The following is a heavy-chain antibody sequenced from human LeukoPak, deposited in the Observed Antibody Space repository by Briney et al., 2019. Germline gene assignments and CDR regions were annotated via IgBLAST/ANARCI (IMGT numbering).Heavy chain of an antibody. CDR1: GFTFSSFA. CDR2: ISNGRIST. CDR3: AKGFVGYTYGVPFDY. Sequence: GSLRLSCAASGFTFSSFAMSWVRQAPGKGLEWVSGISNGRISTYYADSVKGRFTISRDDSKSTLYLQMNSLRAEDSAVYYCAKGFVGYTYGVPFDYWGQGTLATVSS. D-gene: IGHD5-18*01. V-gene: IGHV3-23*01. J-gene: IGHJ4*02.